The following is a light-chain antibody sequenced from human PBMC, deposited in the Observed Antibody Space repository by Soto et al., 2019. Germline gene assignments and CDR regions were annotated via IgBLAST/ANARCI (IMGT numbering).Light chain of an antibody. CDR2: GAS. CDR1: QSLNSD. Sequence: ETVMTQSPDTLSMSPGERATISCRASQSLNSDLAWYQQKPGQAPRLLIYGASTRATGIPGRFSGSGSGTDFTLTISSLQSEDFAVYYCQQYNSWPLTFGGGTKVDVK. CDR3: QQYNSWPLT. J-gene: IGKJ4*01. V-gene: IGKV3-15*01.